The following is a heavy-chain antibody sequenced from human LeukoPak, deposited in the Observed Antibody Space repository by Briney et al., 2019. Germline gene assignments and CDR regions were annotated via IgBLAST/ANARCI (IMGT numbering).Heavy chain of an antibody. V-gene: IGHV3-7*01. CDR2: IREDGSEK. D-gene: IGHD6-19*01. CDR3: ARPRLNGWYDY. J-gene: IGHJ4*02. CDR1: GFTFSSYR. Sequence: HPGGSLRLSCAPSGFTFSSYRMSWVRQAPGKGLEWVANIREDGSEKYYVDSVKGRFTISRDNAKNSLFLQMDSLRAEDTAVYYCARPRLNGWYDYWGQGTLVTVSS.